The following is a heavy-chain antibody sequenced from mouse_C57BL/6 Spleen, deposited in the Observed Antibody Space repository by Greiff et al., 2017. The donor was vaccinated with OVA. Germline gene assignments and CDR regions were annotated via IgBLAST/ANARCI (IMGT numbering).Heavy chain of an antibody. Sequence: VQLQQSGPELVKPGASVKISCKASGYSFTDYNMNWVKQSNGKSLEWIGVINPNYGTTSYNQKFKGNATLTVDKSSSTAYMQLNSLTSEDSAVYYCARYGYLHPFYAMDYWGQGTSVTVSS. CDR3: ARYGYLHPFYAMDY. D-gene: IGHD2-2*01. CDR1: GYSFTDYN. V-gene: IGHV1-39*01. CDR2: INPNYGTT. J-gene: IGHJ4*01.